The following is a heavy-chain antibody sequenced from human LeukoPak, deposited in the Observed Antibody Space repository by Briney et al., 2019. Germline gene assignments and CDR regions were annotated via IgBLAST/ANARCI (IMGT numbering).Heavy chain of an antibody. CDR1: GFTFSSYW. CDR2: IKQDGSEK. J-gene: IGHJ4*02. Sequence: GGSLRLSCAASGFTFSSYWMSWVRQAPGKGLEWVANIKQDGSEKYYVDSVKGRFTISRDNAKNSLYLQMNSLRAEDTAVYYCARSPTDFWSGYYSPGFDYWGQGTLVTVSS. D-gene: IGHD3-3*01. V-gene: IGHV3-7*01. CDR3: ARSPTDFWSGYYSPGFDY.